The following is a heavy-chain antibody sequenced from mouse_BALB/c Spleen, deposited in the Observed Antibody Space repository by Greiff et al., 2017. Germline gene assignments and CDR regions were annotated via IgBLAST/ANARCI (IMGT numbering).Heavy chain of an antibody. D-gene: IGHD1-1*01. Sequence: VQLKQSGPELVKPGASVKISCKASGYSFTGYFMNWVMQSHGKSLEWIGRINPYNGDTFYNQKFKGKATLTVDKSSSTAHMELRSLASEDSAVYYCARRDYYYGYFDYWGQGTTLTVSS. CDR2: INPYNGDT. CDR3: ARRDYYYGYFDY. V-gene: IGHV1-20*02. J-gene: IGHJ2*01. CDR1: GYSFTGYF.